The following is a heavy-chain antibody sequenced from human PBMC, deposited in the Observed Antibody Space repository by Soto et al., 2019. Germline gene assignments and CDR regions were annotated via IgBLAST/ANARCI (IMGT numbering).Heavy chain of an antibody. J-gene: IGHJ6*02. Sequence: SVKVSCKASGGTFSSYAISWVRQTPGQGLEWMGGIIPIFGTANYAQKFQGRVTITADESTSTAHMELSSLRSEDTAVYYCASRIVVVTATRPLYYYYGMDVWGQGTTVTVSS. V-gene: IGHV1-69*13. CDR3: ASRIVVVTATRPLYYYYGMDV. CDR2: IIPIFGTA. CDR1: GGTFSSYA. D-gene: IGHD2-21*02.